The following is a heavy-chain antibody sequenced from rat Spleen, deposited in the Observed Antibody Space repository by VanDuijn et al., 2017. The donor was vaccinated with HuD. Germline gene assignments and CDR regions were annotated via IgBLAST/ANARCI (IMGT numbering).Heavy chain of an antibody. CDR2: ISYSGGT. CDR3: ARYGSTEGWSFDF. CDR1: GYSITDNY. V-gene: IGHV3-1*01. J-gene: IGHJ1*01. D-gene: IGHD1-11*01. Sequence: EVQLQESGPGLVKPSQSLSLTCSVTGYSITDNYWGWIRKFPGNKMEWMGYISYSGGTSHHPSLKSRISITRDTSKNQFFLQLNSITTEDTATYYCARYGSTEGWSFDFWGPGTMVTVSS.